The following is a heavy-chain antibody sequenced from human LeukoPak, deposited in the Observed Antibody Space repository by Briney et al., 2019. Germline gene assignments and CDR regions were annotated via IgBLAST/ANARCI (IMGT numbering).Heavy chain of an antibody. J-gene: IGHJ4*02. CDR3: ARDEVGAVL. Sequence: PGGSLRLSCSASGFTFSSYAMHWVRQAPGKGLEWVAVISYDGNNKYYAESVKGRFTISRDNFKNTLYLQMNSLGPEDTAVYYCARDEVGAVLWGQGTLVTVSS. D-gene: IGHD1-26*01. CDR1: GFTFSSYA. V-gene: IGHV3-30-3*01. CDR2: ISYDGNNK.